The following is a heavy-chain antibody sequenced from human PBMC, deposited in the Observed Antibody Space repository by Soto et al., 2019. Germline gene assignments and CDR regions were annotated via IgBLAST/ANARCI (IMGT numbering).Heavy chain of an antibody. CDR1: GFTFSSYT. Sequence: VGSLRLSCAASGFTFSSYTMNWVRQAPGKGLEWISSISSGSSYIYYAGSVKGRFTISRDNAKNSLFLQMNSLRADDTAVYYCARDILSGGAYPDAWGQGTKVTVSS. CDR2: ISSGSSYI. J-gene: IGHJ5*02. D-gene: IGHD3-10*01. CDR3: ARDILSGGAYPDA. V-gene: IGHV3-21*01.